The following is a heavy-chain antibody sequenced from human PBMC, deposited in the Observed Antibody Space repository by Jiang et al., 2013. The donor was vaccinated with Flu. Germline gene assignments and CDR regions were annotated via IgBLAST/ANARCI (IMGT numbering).Heavy chain of an antibody. CDR1: GGSIKSESYY. Sequence: TLSLTCTVFGGSIKSESYYWGWIRQAPGKGLEWIGSIHYSGTTYYNPSLKSRVVISINTPGNQFSLRLTSVTAEDTTIYYCARHLGGSYHFDYWGQGTLGLRLL. CDR2: IHYSGTT. D-gene: IGHD1-26*01. J-gene: IGHJ4*02. CDR3: ARHLGGSYHFDY. V-gene: IGHV4-39*01.